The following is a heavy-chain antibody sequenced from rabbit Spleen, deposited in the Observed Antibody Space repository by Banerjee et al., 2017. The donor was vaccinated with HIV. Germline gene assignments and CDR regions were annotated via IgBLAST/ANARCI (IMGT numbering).Heavy chain of an antibody. CDR3: ARNYVNAFDP. CDR1: GFSFSSSYD. CDR2: IGTGSGST. V-gene: IGHV1S45*01. Sequence: QEQLVESGGGLVKAGGSLTLTCTASGFSFSSSYDMCWVRQAPGKGLEWIGCIGTGSGSTYYASWAKGRFTISKTSSTTVTLQMTSLTAADTATYFCARNYVNAFDPWGPGTLVTVS. D-gene: IGHD1-1*01. J-gene: IGHJ2*01.